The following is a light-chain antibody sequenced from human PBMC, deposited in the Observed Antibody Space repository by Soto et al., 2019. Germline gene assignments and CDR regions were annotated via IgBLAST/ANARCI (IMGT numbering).Light chain of an antibody. J-gene: IGLJ1*01. CDR3: CSYAGSRTFYV. Sequence: QSVLTQPASVSGSPGQSITISCTGTSSDFGSYNLVSWYQQHPGKAPKLMIYEVSKRPSGVSNRFSGSKSGNTASLTISGLQAEDEADYYCCSYAGSRTFYVFGTGTKVTVL. CDR1: SSDFGSYNL. CDR2: EVS. V-gene: IGLV2-23*02.